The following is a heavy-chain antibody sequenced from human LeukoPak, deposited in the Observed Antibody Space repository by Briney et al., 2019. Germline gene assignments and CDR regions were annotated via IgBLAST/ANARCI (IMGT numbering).Heavy chain of an antibody. V-gene: IGHV3-30-3*01. CDR2: ISYDGSNK. CDR3: ARETTYYFDY. D-gene: IGHD4-17*01. J-gene: IGHJ4*02. CDR1: GFTFSSYA. Sequence: WRSLRLSCAASGFTFSSYAIHLVRQAPGKGLEWVAVISYDGSNKYYADSVKGRFTISRDNSKNTLYLQMNSLRAEDTAVYYCARETTYYFDYWGQSTLVTVSS.